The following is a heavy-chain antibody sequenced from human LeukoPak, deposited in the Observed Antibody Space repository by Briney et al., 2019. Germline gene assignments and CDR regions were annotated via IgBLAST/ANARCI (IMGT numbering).Heavy chain of an antibody. J-gene: IGHJ4*02. CDR3: ARDSALYCTNGVCYNDY. CDR2: IIPIFGTA. D-gene: IGHD2-8*01. CDR1: GGTFSSYA. V-gene: IGHV1-69*13. Sequence: ASVKVSCKASGGTFSSYAISWVRQAPGQGLEWMGGIIPIFGTANYAQKFQGRVTITADESTSTAYMELSSLRSEDTAVYYCARDSALYCTNGVCYNDYWGQGTLVTVSS.